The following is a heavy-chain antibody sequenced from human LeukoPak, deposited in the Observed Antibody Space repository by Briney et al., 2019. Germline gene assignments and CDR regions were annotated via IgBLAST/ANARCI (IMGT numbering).Heavy chain of an antibody. CDR3: AGRLSSGWGYFDY. V-gene: IGHV4-59*08. CDR2: IYYSGST. CDR1: GVSFSGYY. Sequence: SETLSLTCAVYGVSFSGYYWSWIRQPPGKGLEWIGYIYYSGSTNYNPSLKSRVTISVDPSKNQFSLKRSSVTAADTAGYYCAGRLSSGWGYFDYWGQEPWSPSPQ. D-gene: IGHD6-19*01. J-gene: IGHJ4*01.